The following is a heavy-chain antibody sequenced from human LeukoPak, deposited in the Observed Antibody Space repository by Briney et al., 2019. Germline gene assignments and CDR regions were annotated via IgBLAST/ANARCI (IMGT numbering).Heavy chain of an antibody. Sequence: SETLSLTCTVSGGSISSYYWSWIRQPAGKGLEWIGRIYTSGSTNYNPSLKSRVTMSVDTSKNQFSLKLSSVTAADTAVYYCARGLGVGGWYLTFDYWGQGTLVTVSS. CDR2: IYTSGST. CDR3: ARGLGVGGWYLTFDY. D-gene: IGHD6-19*01. CDR1: GGSISSYY. V-gene: IGHV4-4*07. J-gene: IGHJ4*02.